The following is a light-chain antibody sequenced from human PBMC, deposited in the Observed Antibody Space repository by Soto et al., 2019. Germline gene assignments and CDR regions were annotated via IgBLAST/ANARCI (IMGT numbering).Light chain of an antibody. Sequence: DLPLPQSPSSXSAPVGDRVTLTCRASQNIKNYLNWYQQKPGKAPKLLIYASSSLQSGVPSRFSGSGSGADFILTISSLQSEDFATYYCQQSCSTPITVAQGTRLEVK. V-gene: IGKV1-39*01. CDR2: ASS. CDR3: QQSCSTPIT. J-gene: IGKJ5*01. CDR1: QNIKNY.